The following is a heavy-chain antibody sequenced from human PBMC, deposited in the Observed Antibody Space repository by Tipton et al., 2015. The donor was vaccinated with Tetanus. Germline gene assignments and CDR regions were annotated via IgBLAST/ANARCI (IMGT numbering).Heavy chain of an antibody. CDR1: GYTFTGYY. J-gene: IGHJ6*02. D-gene: IGHD2-21*01. CDR3: ARDRGDYFSYGMDV. V-gene: IGHV1-2*02. Sequence: QVQLVQSGAEVKKPGASLKVSCKASGYTFTGYYLYWVRQAPGQGLEWMGWIDPNSGGTVYAQKFPGRGSMTRDTSISTAYMELSRLRSDDTAVYYCARDRGDYFSYGMDVWGPGTTVSVSS. CDR2: IDPNSGGT.